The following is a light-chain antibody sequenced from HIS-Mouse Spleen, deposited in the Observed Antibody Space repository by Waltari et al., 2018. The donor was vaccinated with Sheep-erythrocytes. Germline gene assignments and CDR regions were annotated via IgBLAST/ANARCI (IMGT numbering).Light chain of an antibody. CDR3: SSYTSSSTLVV. Sequence: QSALTQPASVSGSPGQSTTISCTGTSSHVGGYNYVPWYQQHPGKAPKLMIYDVSNRPSGVSNRFSGSKSGNTASLTISGLQAEDEADYYCSSYTSSSTLVVFGGGTKLTVL. CDR1: SSHVGGYNY. CDR2: DVS. V-gene: IGLV2-14*03. J-gene: IGLJ2*01.